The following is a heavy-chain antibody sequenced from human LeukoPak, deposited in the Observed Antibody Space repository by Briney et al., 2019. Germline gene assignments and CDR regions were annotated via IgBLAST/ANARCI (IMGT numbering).Heavy chain of an antibody. Sequence: PSETLSLTCTVSGGSITGYYWNWIRRPAGQGLEWLGRVYSSGVGNYNPSLTSRVTVSVDTSKNQFSLKLTSLTAADTAVYYCAREEFLHEIDSSGYFVYWGQGTLVTVSS. CDR2: VYSSGVG. CDR3: AREEFLHEIDSSGYFVY. CDR1: GGSITGYY. V-gene: IGHV4-4*07. D-gene: IGHD3-22*01. J-gene: IGHJ4*02.